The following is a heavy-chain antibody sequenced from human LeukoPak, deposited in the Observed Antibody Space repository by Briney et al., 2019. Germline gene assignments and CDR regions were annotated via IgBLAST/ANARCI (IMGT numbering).Heavy chain of an antibody. J-gene: IGHJ4*02. V-gene: IGHV3-74*01. CDR2: VNTDESRT. Sequence: GGSLRLSCVASGFTFSNYWMHWVRQAPGKGLVWVSRVNTDESRTNYADSVKGRFTISRDNAKNTVYLQMNSLRAEDTAVYYCARDMTGFRAENWGQGTLVTVSS. CDR3: ARDMTGFRAEN. D-gene: IGHD1-14*01. CDR1: GFTFSNYW.